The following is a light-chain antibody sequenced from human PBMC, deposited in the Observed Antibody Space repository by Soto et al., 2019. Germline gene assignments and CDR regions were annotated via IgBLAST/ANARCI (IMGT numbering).Light chain of an antibody. J-gene: IGLJ1*01. CDR3: CSYAGGSYRFYV. CDR2: DVN. Sequence: QSALTQPRSVSGSPGQSVTISCTGTSSDVGAYNYVSWYQHHPGKAPKLMISDVNNRPSGVPDRFSGSKSGNTASLTITGLQAEDDSDYFCCSYAGGSYRFYVFGTRTKVTVL. CDR1: SSDVGAYNY. V-gene: IGLV2-11*01.